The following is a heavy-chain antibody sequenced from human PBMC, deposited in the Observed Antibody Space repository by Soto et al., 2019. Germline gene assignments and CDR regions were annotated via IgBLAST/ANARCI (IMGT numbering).Heavy chain of an antibody. CDR3: ARSPVIVGASHNWFDP. Sequence: QVQLQESGPGLVKPSETLSLTCTVSGGSISSYYWSWIRQPPGKGLEWIGYIYYSGSTNYNPSLKSRVTISVDTSKNQFSLKLSSVTAADTAVYYCARSPVIVGASHNWFDPWGQGTLVTVSS. V-gene: IGHV4-59*01. J-gene: IGHJ5*02. CDR2: IYYSGST. CDR1: GGSISSYY. D-gene: IGHD1-26*01.